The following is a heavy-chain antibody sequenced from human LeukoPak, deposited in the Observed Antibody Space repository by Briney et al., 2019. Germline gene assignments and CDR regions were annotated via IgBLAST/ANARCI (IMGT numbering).Heavy chain of an antibody. D-gene: IGHD2-15*01. J-gene: IGHJ3*02. CDR1: GFTFSSYA. CDR3: AKDLDRLGYCSGGSCYSDAFDI. CDR2: ISGSGGST. Sequence: GGSLRLSCAASGFTFSSYAMSWVRQAPGKGLEWVSAISGSGGSTYYADSVKGRFTISRDNSKSTLYLQMNSLRAEDTAVYYCAKDLDRLGYCSGGSCYSDAFDIWGQGTMVTVSS. V-gene: IGHV3-23*01.